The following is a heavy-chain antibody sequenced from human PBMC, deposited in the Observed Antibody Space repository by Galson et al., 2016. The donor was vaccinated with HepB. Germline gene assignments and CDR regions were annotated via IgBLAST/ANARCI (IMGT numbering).Heavy chain of an antibody. D-gene: IGHD4-17*01. CDR1: GDFVNTTGHY. V-gene: IGHV4-61*08. J-gene: IGHJ5*02. CDR2: GYYNGMT. Sequence: GDFVNTTGHYWTWIRQAPGMGLEWLGYGYYNGMTKYSPSLKSRVSISVDTSKNQFSLNVRSVTDADTAVYYCATYVATVTSRRSNYLDPWGQGALVTVSS. CDR3: ATYVATVTSRRSNYLDP.